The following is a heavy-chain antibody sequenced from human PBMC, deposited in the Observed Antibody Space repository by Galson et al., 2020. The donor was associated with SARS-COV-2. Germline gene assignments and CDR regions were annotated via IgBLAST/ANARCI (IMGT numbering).Heavy chain of an antibody. CDR2: IYDSGST. CDR3: ARGRSRSWNYLDY. J-gene: IGHJ4*02. CDR1: GGSISSVSYS. D-gene: IGHD6-13*01. V-gene: IGHV4-30-2*01. Sequence: ETSETLSLTCAVSGGSISSVSYSWSWIRQPPGKGLEWIFYIYDSGSTYYNPSLKSRVSISVDRSKNQFSLKLSSVTAADTAVYYCARGRSRSWNYLDYWGQGTLVTVSS.